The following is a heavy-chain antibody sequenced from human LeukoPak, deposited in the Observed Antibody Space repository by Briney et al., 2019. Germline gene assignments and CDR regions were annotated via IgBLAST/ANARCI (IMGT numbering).Heavy chain of an antibody. V-gene: IGHV1-69*13. D-gene: IGHD6-19*01. J-gene: IGHJ4*02. Sequence: ASVKVSCKASGGTFSTYAISWVRQAPGQGLEWMGGILPIFGTANYAPEFQGRVTITADESTSTAYMELSSLRSVDTAVYYCARSFHSSGWYHDYWGQGTLVTVSS. CDR2: ILPIFGTA. CDR3: ARSFHSSGWYHDY. CDR1: GGTFSTYA.